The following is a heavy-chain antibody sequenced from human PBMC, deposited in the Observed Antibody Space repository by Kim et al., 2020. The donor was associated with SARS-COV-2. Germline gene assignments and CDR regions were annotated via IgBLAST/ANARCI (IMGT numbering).Heavy chain of an antibody. CDR3: ARELVTFGGVIAPRFDY. Sequence: VKVRFTISRDNSKNTLYLQMNSLRAEDTAVYYCARELVTFGGVIAPRFDYWGQGTLVTVSS. D-gene: IGHD3-16*02. V-gene: IGHV3-30*07. J-gene: IGHJ4*02.